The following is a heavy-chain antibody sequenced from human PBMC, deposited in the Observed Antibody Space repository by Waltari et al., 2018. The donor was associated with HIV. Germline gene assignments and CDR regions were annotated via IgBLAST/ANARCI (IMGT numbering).Heavy chain of an antibody. CDR1: GGSISSYY. D-gene: IGHD6-6*01. CDR3: ASSGPTAARHGGYYYYGMDV. CDR2: IYYSGST. Sequence: QVQLQESGPGLVKPSETLSLTCTVSGGSISSYYWSWIRQPPGKGLEWIGYIYYSGSTNYNPSLKSRVTISVDTSKNQFSLKLSSVTAADTAVYYCASSGPTAARHGGYYYYGMDVWGQGTTVTVSS. V-gene: IGHV4-59*08. J-gene: IGHJ6*02.